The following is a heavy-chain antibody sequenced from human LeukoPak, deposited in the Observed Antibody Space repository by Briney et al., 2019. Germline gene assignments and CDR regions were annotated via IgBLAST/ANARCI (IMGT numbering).Heavy chain of an antibody. V-gene: IGHV5-10-1*01. J-gene: IGHJ3*02. CDR1: GYIFTSYW. CDR3: ARHDIAAAGTEDAFDI. CDR2: IDPSDSYT. D-gene: IGHD6-13*01. Sequence: GESLKISCKGSGYIFTSYWISWVRQMPGKGLEWMGRIDPSDSYTNYSPSFQGHVTISADKSISTAYLQWSSLKASDTAMYYCARHDIAAAGTEDAFDIWGQGTMVTVSS.